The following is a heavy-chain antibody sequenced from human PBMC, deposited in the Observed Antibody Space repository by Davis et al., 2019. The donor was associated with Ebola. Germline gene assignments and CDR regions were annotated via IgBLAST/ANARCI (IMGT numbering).Heavy chain of an antibody. J-gene: IGHJ4*02. CDR3: AKAVFHEVLDY. D-gene: IGHD3-3*01. V-gene: IGHV3-13*01. Sequence: GGSLRLSCAASGFTFSYYDMQWVRQAAGKGLEWVSGIGTIGGDTHYADSVKGRFTISRDNSENTLYLQMNSLTADDTAVYYCAKAVFHEVLDYWGQGTPVTVSS. CDR1: GFTFSYYD. CDR2: IGTIGGDT.